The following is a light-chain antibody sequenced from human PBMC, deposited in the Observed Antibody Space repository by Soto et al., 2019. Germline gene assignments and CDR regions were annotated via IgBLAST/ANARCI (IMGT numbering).Light chain of an antibody. CDR1: QDISNY. CDR3: QQYHHLPQWT. J-gene: IGKJ1*01. CDR2: DAS. Sequence: DIQMTQSPSSLSASVGDRVTITCQASQDISNYLNWYQQKPGKAPKLLIYDASNLETGVPSRFSGSGSGTDFTFTISSLQPEDIATYYCQQYHHLPQWTFGQGTKVDIK. V-gene: IGKV1-33*01.